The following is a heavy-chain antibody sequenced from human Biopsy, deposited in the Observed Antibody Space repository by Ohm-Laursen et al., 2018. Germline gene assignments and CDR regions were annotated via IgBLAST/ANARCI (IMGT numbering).Heavy chain of an antibody. Sequence: SETPSLTCPVSGGSIKSYYWNWIRQSPGKGLEWIGFIYYTGHTNYNPSLKSRATISVDTSKNQFSLKVISVTAADTAVYYCARLTGDPSYWGQGILVTVSS. CDR3: ARLTGDPSY. V-gene: IGHV4-59*01. D-gene: IGHD7-27*01. J-gene: IGHJ4*02. CDR2: IYYTGHT. CDR1: GGSIKSYY.